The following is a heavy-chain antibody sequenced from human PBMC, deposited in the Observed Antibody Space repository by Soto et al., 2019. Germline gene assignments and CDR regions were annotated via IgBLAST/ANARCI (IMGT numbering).Heavy chain of an antibody. CDR3: ARVGGDYYYYYMDV. CDR2: IYYSGST. V-gene: IGHV4-59*01. J-gene: IGHJ6*03. D-gene: IGHD2-15*01. CDR1: GGSISSYY. Sequence: SETLSLTCTVSGGSISSYYWSWIRQPPGKGLEWIGYIYYSGSTNYNPSLKSRVTISVDTSKNQFSLKLSSVTAADTAVYYCARVGGDYYYYYMDVWGKGTTVTVSS.